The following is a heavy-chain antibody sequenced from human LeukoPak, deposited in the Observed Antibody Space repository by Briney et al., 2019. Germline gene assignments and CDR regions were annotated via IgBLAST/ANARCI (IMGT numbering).Heavy chain of an antibody. CDR3: ARDYSSSSSYFDY. CDR1: GYTFTGYY. D-gene: IGHD6-6*01. CDR2: INPNSGGT. Sequence: ASVKVSCKASGYTFTGYYMHWVRQAPGQGLEWMGWINPNSGGTNYAQEFQGRVTMTGDTSISTAYMELSRLRSDDTAVYYCARDYSSSSSYFDYWGQGTLVTVSS. V-gene: IGHV1-2*02. J-gene: IGHJ4*02.